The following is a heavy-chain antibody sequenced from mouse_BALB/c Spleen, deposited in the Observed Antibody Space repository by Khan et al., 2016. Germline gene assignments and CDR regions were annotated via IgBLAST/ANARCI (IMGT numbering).Heavy chain of an antibody. CDR2: ISYSGST. D-gene: IGHD1-1*01. CDR1: VYSITSDYA. Sequence: EVQLQESGPGLVKPSQSLSLTCTVTVYSITSDYAWNWIRQFPGNRLEWMGYISYSGSTSYNPSLKSRISITRDTSKNQFFLQLNSVTSEDTATYYCVRSDYGDKDAMDYWGQGTSVTVSS. CDR3: VRSDYGDKDAMDY. V-gene: IGHV3-2*02. J-gene: IGHJ4*01.